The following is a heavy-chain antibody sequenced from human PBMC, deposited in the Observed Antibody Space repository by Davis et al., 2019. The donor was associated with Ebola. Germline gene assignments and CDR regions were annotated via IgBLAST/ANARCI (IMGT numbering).Heavy chain of an antibody. J-gene: IGHJ6*02. CDR3: ARDVGVVPAAMTLDV. V-gene: IGHV3-48*03. D-gene: IGHD2-2*01. CDR1: GFTFSSNE. CDR2: IDSSAATI. Sequence: GESLKISCAASGFTFSSNEMTWVRQAPGKGLEWVSYIDSSAATIHYADSVKGRFTISRDNAKNSLYLQMNSLRAEDTAVYYCARDVGVVPAAMTLDVWGPGTTVTVSS.